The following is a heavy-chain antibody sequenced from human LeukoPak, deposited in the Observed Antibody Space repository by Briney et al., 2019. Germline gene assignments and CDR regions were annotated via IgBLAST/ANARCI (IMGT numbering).Heavy chain of an antibody. CDR2: INPNSGGT. J-gene: IGHJ4*02. D-gene: IGHD3-22*01. V-gene: IGHV1-2*06. CDR1: GYTFTGYY. CDR3: ARADYYDSSGYYGDFDY. Sequence: ASVKVSCKASGYTFTGYYMHWVRQAPGQGLEWMGRINPNSGGTNYAQKFQGRVTMTRDTSTSTAYMELSRLRSDDTAVYYCARADYYDSSGYYGDFDYWGQGTLVTVSS.